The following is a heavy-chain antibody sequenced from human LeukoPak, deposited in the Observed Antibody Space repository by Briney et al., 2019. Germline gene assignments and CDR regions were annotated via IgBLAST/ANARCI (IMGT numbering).Heavy chain of an antibody. J-gene: IGHJ4*02. Sequence: GGSLRLSCAASGFTFSDYDMKWVRQAPGKGLEWVSHISSGGRDVYYADSVKGRFTISRDNARTSLYLQMNSLRAEDTAVYYCARHLSGVTGYTYGRGIDYWGQGTLVTVSS. CDR2: ISSGGRDV. CDR3: ARHLSGVTGYTYGRGIDY. CDR1: GFTFSDYD. V-gene: IGHV3-48*03. D-gene: IGHD5-18*01.